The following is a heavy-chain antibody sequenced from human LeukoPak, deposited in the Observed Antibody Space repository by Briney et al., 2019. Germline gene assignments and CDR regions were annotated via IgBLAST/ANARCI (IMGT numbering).Heavy chain of an antibody. CDR3: VRIPNSAGFPNWFDP. CDR1: GFTFSTST. J-gene: IGHJ5*02. CDR2: ISSSNDYI. D-gene: IGHD6-19*01. Sequence: NPGGSLGLSCAASGFTFSTSTMNWVRQAPGKGLEWVSSISSSNDYIYYADSVKGRFTISRDNAKNSLYLQMNSLRAEDTAMYYCVRIPNSAGFPNWFDPWGQGTLVTVSS. V-gene: IGHV3-21*01.